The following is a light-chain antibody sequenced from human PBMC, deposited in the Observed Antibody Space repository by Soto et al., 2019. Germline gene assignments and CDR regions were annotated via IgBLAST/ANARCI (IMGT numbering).Light chain of an antibody. CDR1: QGVSSY. V-gene: IGKV3-11*01. Sequence: EIGLTQSPATSPSSPGARATLSCRASQGVSSYLAWYQQKPCQAPKLLIYDASNRATGIPTRFSGSGSGTDFTLNISSLDPEAFAVYYCQQRSNWHPLFTFGTRTKVYI. CDR2: DAS. CDR3: QQRSNWHPLFT. J-gene: IGKJ3*01.